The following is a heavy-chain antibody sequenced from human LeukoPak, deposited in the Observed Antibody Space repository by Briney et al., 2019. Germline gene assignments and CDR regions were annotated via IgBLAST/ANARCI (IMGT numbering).Heavy chain of an antibody. D-gene: IGHD2-21*01. Sequence: SETLSLTCTVSGGSGGSITNCYWRWIRQPPGKGLEWIGYIYYSGTTNYNPSLKSRVTISLDTSKNQFSLKLRSVTAADTAVYYCAFGDWSGYPRWSQGTLVTVSS. J-gene: IGHJ4*02. V-gene: IGHV4-59*01. CDR3: AFGDWSGYPR. CDR2: IYYSGTT. CDR1: GGSGGSITNCY.